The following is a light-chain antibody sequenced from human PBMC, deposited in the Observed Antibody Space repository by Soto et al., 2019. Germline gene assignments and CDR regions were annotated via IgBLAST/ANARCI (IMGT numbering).Light chain of an antibody. CDR1: SSDVGAYNY. CDR2: DVS. J-gene: IGLJ1*01. V-gene: IGLV2-14*03. Sequence: QPASVSGSPGQSITISCTGSSSDVGAYNYVSWYQQHPDKAPKLMIYDVSDRPSGVSNRFSASKSGNTASLTISGLQAEDEAEYYCGSFTTSSTVVFGTGTKLTVL. CDR3: GSFTTSSTVV.